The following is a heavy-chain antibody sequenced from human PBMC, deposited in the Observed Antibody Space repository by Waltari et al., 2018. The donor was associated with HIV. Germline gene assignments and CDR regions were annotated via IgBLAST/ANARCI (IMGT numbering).Heavy chain of an antibody. CDR3: ARDIPRMGIDY. D-gene: IGHD2-15*01. CDR1: GYTFTSYA. J-gene: IGHJ4*02. V-gene: IGHV1-3*01. Sequence: QVQLVQSGAEVKKPGASVPVSCKASGYTFTSYAMPWGRQAPGQRLEWMGWINAGNGNTKYSQKFQGRVTITRDTSASTAYMELSSLRSEDTAVYYCARDIPRMGIDYWGQGTLVTVSS. CDR2: INAGNGNT.